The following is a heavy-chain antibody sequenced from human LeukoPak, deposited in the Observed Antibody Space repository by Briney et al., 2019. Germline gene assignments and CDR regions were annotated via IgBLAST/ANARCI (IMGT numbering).Heavy chain of an antibody. J-gene: IGHJ6*03. CDR3: ARVREAGTYYYFYYMDV. Sequence: GGSLRLSCAASGFTFSTYNMNWVRQAPGKGLEWVSSISGSSSYIYYADSVKGRFSISRDNAKNSLYLQMNSLRAEDTAVYYCARVREAGTYYYFYYMDVWGKGTTVTISS. CDR1: GFTFSTYN. V-gene: IGHV3-21*01. D-gene: IGHD6-19*01. CDR2: ISGSSSYI.